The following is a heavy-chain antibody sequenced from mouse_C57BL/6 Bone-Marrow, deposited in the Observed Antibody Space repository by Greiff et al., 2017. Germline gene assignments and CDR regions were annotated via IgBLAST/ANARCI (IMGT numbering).Heavy chain of an antibody. D-gene: IGHD1-1*01. Sequence: EVQLQQSGAELVKPGASVKLSCTASGFNIKDYYMHWVKQRTEQGLEWIGRIDPEDGETKYAPKFQGKATITADTTSNTAYLQLSSLTSEDTAVYYCARSGGGGPPYYGSSSFAYWGQWTLVTVSA. V-gene: IGHV14-2*01. CDR1: GFNIKDYY. CDR2: IDPEDGET. J-gene: IGHJ3*01. CDR3: ARSGGGGPPYYGSSSFAY.